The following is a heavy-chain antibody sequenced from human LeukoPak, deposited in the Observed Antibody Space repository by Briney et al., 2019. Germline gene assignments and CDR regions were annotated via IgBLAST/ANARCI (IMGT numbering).Heavy chain of an antibody. CDR3: ARGAMELRGYDDAFDI. D-gene: IGHD1-7*01. Sequence: ASVKVACKASGYTFTSYGISWVRQAPGQGLEWMGWISAYNGNTNYAQKLQGRVTMTTDTSTSTAYMELRSLRSDDTAVYYCARGAMELRGYDDAFDIWGQGTMVTVSS. CDR2: ISAYNGNT. J-gene: IGHJ3*02. CDR1: GYTFTSYG. V-gene: IGHV1-18*01.